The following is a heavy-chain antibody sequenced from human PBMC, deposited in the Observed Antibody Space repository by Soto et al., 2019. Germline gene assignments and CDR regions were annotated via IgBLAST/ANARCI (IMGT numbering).Heavy chain of an antibody. CDR1: AGSISSYY. V-gene: IGHV4-59*01. CDR3: ARIGYYMVRGITYYYYGMDV. CDR2: IYYSGST. D-gene: IGHD3-10*01. J-gene: IGHJ6*02. Sequence: PSETLSLTCTVSAGSISSYYWSWIRQPPGKGLEWIGYIYYSGSTNYNPSLKSRVAISVDTSKNQFSLKLSSVTAADTAVYYCARIGYYMVRGITYYYYGMDVWGQGTTVTVSS.